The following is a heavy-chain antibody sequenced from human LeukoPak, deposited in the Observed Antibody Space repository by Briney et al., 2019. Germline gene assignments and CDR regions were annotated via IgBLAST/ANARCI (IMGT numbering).Heavy chain of an antibody. V-gene: IGHV1-46*01. CDR2: INPSGGST. Sequence: ASVKVSCKASGYTFTSYYVHWVRQAPGQGLEWMGIINPSGGSTSYAQKFQGRVTMTRDTSTSTVYMELSSLRSEDTAVYYCARERGYSYAYYYYYYMDVWGKGTTVAVSS. CDR1: GYTFTSYY. J-gene: IGHJ6*03. CDR3: ARERGYSYAYYYYYYMDV. D-gene: IGHD5-18*01.